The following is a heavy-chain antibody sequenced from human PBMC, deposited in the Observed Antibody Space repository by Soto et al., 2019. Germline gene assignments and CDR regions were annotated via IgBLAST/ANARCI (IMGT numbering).Heavy chain of an antibody. CDR2: IHPGDSET. CDR1: AYCLTSYW. CDR3: ATSKQLNDAFHI. D-gene: IGHD6-13*01. Sequence: GQCMKISCKRSAYCLTSYWIGWVRQLHEKCLEWNGTIHPGDSETRYSPSFQGQVTISADKSISPAYLQWSSRKASESAMYYCATSKQLNDAFHIWGQGTMVTVSS. V-gene: IGHV5-51*01. J-gene: IGHJ3*02.